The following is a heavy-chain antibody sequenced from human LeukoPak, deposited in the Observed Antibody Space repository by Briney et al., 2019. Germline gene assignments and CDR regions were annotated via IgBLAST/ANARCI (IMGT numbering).Heavy chain of an antibody. CDR3: ARADCSSSSCPSKFDY. V-gene: IGHV3-33*01. CDR1: GFIFINYG. J-gene: IGHJ4*02. D-gene: IGHD2-2*01. CDR2: IWYDGSRK. Sequence: GGSLRLSCVASGFIFINYGLHWVRQAPGKGLEWVAVIWYDGSRKYYADSVKGRFTISRDNSKNTLSLQMDSLRVEDTAVYYCARADCSSSSCPSKFDYWGQGTLVTVSS.